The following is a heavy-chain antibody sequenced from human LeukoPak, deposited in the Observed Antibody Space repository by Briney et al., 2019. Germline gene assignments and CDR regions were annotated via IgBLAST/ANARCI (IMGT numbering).Heavy chain of an antibody. J-gene: IGHJ3*02. D-gene: IGHD3-22*01. CDR2: IYSGGST. Sequence: GGSLRLSCAASGFTVSSNYMSWVRQAPGKGLEWVSVIYSGGSTYYADSVKGRFTISRDNSKNTLYLQMNSLRAEDTAVYYCARYGLPPLLLSSSGGVFAQSRGAFDIWGQGTMVTVSS. CDR1: GFTVSSNY. V-gene: IGHV3-66*01. CDR3: ARYGLPPLLLSSSGGVFAQSRGAFDI.